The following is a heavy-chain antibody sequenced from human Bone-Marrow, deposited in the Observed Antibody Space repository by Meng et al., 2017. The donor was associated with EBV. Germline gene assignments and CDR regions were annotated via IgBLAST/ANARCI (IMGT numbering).Heavy chain of an antibody. V-gene: IGHV4-4*02. J-gene: IGHJ4*02. CDR2: IYHSGST. Sequence: GKGLEWIGEIYHSGSTNYNPSLKSRVTISVDKSKNQFSLKLSSVTAADTAVYYCASLPDYGGNSGDYWGQGTLVTVSS. CDR3: ASLPDYGGNSGDY. D-gene: IGHD4-23*01.